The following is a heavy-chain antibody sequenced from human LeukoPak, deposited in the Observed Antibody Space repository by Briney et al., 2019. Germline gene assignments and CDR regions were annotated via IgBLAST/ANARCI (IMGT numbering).Heavy chain of an antibody. CDR1: GYSFTSYW. D-gene: IGHD7-27*01. V-gene: IGHV1-8*03. J-gene: IGHJ6*03. CDR2: MSPDSGHT. Sequence: GESLKISCKGSGYSFTSYWIGWVRQATGQGLEWMGWMSPDSGHTGYARKFQGRVTITWDTSINTAYMELSSLRSEDTAVYYCASATGDRYYYYMDVWGKGTTVTASS. CDR3: ASATGDRYYYYMDV.